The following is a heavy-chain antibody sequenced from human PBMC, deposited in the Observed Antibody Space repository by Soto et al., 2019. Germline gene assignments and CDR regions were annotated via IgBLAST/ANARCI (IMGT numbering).Heavy chain of an antibody. D-gene: IGHD3-10*01. Sequence: SETLSLTCAVSGGSISSGGYSWSWIRQPPGKGLEWIGYIYHSGSTYYNPSLKSRVTISVDTSKNQFSLKLSSVTAADTAVYYCARAPRGNYGYPSYFDYWGQGNLVTV. CDR1: GGSISSGGYS. CDR2: IYHSGST. J-gene: IGHJ4*02. V-gene: IGHV4-30-2*01. CDR3: ARAPRGNYGYPSYFDY.